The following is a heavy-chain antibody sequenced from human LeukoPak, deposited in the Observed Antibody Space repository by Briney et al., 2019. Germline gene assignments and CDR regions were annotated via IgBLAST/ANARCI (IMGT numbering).Heavy chain of an antibody. CDR1: GFTFSTYA. CDR2: ISGSSEGT. Sequence: GGFLRLSCAASGFTFSTYAMNWVRQAPGKGLEWVSTISGSSEGTYYADSVKGRFTISRDSSKDTVYLQMDSLRAEDTAVYYCAKGSDYNLYFDHWGQGALVTVSS. J-gene: IGHJ5*02. D-gene: IGHD1-26*01. V-gene: IGHV3-23*01. CDR3: AKGSDYNLYFDH.